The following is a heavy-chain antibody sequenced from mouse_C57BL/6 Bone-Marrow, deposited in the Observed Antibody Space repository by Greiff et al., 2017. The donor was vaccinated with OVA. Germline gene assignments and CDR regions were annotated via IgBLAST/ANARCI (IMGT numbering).Heavy chain of an antibody. CDR2: INYDGSST. D-gene: IGHD3-3*01. Sequence: EVMLVESEGGLVQPGSSMKLSCTASGFTFSDYYMAWVRQVPEKGLEWVANINYDGSSTYYLDSLKSRFNISRDNAKNILYLPMSSLKSEDTATYYCARAGTPYAMDYWGQGTSVTVSS. V-gene: IGHV5-16*01. J-gene: IGHJ4*01. CDR3: ARAGTPYAMDY. CDR1: GFTFSDYY.